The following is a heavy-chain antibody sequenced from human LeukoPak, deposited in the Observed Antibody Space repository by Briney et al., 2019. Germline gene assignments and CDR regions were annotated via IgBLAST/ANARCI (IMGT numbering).Heavy chain of an antibody. CDR2: ISGSGSST. CDR3: AKDLELNTEQIWFGEQFDY. CDR1: GFTFSSYA. Sequence: SGGSLRLSCAASGFTFSSYAMNWVRQAPGKGLEWVSLISGSGSSTYYSDSVKGRFTISRDNSRNTLYLQMNSLRAEDTAIYYCAKDLELNTEQIWFGEQFDYWGQGTLVTVSS. J-gene: IGHJ4*02. V-gene: IGHV3-23*01. D-gene: IGHD3-10*01.